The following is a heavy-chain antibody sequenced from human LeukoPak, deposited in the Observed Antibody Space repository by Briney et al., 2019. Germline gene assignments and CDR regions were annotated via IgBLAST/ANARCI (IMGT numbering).Heavy chain of an antibody. CDR3: ARGPYGSGSFIVYY. CDR1: GFTFSSSG. CDR2: IWYDGSNK. D-gene: IGHD3-10*01. V-gene: IGHV3-33*08. Sequence: GGSLRLSCAASGFTFSSSGMHWVRQAPGKGLEWVAVIWYDGSNKYYADSVKGRFTISRDNSKNTLYLQMNSLRAEDTAVYYCARGPYGSGSFIVYYWGQGTLVTVSS. J-gene: IGHJ4*02.